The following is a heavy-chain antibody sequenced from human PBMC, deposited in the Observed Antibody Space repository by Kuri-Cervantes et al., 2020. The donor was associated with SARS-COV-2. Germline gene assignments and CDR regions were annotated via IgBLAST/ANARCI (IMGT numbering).Heavy chain of an antibody. V-gene: IGHV4-34*01. D-gene: IGHD3-10*01. Sequence: SETLSLTCAVYGGSFSGYYWSWIRQPPGKGLEWIGEIDHSGNTNYNPSLKSRVTISVDTSKNQFSLKLSSVTAADTAVYYCARDKSGYYGSGSYSLYYYYYGMDVWGQGTTVTVSS. J-gene: IGHJ6*02. CDR2: IDHSGNT. CDR3: ARDKSGYYGSGSYSLYYYYYGMDV. CDR1: GGSFSGYY.